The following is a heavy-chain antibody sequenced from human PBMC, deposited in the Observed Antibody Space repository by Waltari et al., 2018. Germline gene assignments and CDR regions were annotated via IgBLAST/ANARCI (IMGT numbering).Heavy chain of an antibody. D-gene: IGHD2-2*01. Sequence: VQLQESGPGLVKPSETLSLTCSVSGGSISSGSYYWTWIRQPAGKGLEWVANIKQDGSEKYYVDSVKGRFTISRDNAKNSLYLQMNSLRAEDTAVYYCARAQRQYCSSTSCYATVYYYYYGMDVWGQGTTVTVSS. V-gene: IGHV3-7*01. CDR3: ARAQRQYCSSTSCYATVYYYYYGMDV. CDR2: IKQDGSEK. J-gene: IGHJ6*02. CDR1: GGSISSGSYY.